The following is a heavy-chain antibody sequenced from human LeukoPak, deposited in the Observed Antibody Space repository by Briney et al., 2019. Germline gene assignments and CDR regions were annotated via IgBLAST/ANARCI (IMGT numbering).Heavy chain of an antibody. CDR1: GGTFSSYA. CDR2: IIPIFGTA. D-gene: IGHD3-16*01. V-gene: IGHV1-69*13. J-gene: IGHJ5*02. CDR3: ARGSPTYYDYVWGSYAAPNWFDP. Sequence: GASVKVSCKASGGTFSSYAISWVRQAPGQGLEWMGGIIPIFGTANYAQKFQGRVTITADESTSTAYMELSSLRSEDMAVYYCARGSPTYYDYVWGSYAAPNWFDPWGQGTLVTVSS.